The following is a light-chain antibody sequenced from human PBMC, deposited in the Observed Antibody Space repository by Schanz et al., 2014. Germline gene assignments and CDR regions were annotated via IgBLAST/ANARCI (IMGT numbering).Light chain of an antibody. Sequence: QSALTQPRSVSGSPGQSVTISCTGTSSDVGGYNYVSWYQQHPGKAPKLIICDVSERPSGVPDRFSGSKSGNTASLTVSGLQAEDEADYYCSSYAGSNNLVVFGGGTKLTVL. J-gene: IGLJ2*01. CDR3: SSYAGSNNLVV. V-gene: IGLV2-11*01. CDR1: SSDVGGYNY. CDR2: DVS.